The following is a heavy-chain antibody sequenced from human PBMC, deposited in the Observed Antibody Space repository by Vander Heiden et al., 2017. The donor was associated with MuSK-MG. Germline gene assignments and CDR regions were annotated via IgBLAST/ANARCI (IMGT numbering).Heavy chain of an antibody. CDR1: GYTFTSYA. Sequence: QVQLVQSGAEVKKPGASVKVSCKASGYTFTSYAMHWVRQAPGQRLEWMGWINAGNGNTKYSQKFQGRVTITRDTSASTAYMELSSLRSEDTAVYYYAREWGSSSGYYFEDYWGQGTLVTVSS. V-gene: IGHV1-3*01. D-gene: IGHD3-22*01. CDR2: INAGNGNT. J-gene: IGHJ4*02. CDR3: AREWGSSSGYYFEDY.